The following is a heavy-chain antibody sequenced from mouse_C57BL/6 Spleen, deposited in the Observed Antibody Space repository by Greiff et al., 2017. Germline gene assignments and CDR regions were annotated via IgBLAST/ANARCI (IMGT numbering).Heavy chain of an antibody. CDR3: ARNYFDY. Sequence: EVKLVESGGGLVKPGGSLTLSCAASGFTFSDYGMHWVRQAPEKGLEWVAYISSGSSTIYYADTVKGRFTSSRDNAKNTLFLQMTSLRSEDTAMFYCARNYFDYWGQGTTLTVSS. V-gene: IGHV5-17*01. CDR2: ISSGSSTI. J-gene: IGHJ2*01. CDR1: GFTFSDYG.